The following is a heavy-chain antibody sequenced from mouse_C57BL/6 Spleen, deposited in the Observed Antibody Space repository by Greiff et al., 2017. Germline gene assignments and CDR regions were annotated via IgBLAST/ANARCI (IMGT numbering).Heavy chain of an antibody. CDR1: GFTFSDYG. CDR2: ISSGSSTI. V-gene: IGHV5-17*01. D-gene: IGHD1-1*01. J-gene: IGHJ4*01. Sequence: DVKLVESGGGLVKPGGSLKLSCAASGFTFSDYGMHWVRQAPEKGLEWVAYISSGSSTIYYADTVKGRFTISRDNAKNTLFLQMTSLRSEDTAMYYCARPYGSSPSYYAMDYWGQGTSVTVSS. CDR3: ARPYGSSPSYYAMDY.